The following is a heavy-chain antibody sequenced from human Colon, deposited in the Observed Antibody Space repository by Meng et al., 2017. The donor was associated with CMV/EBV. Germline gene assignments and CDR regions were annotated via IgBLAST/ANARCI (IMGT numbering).Heavy chain of an antibody. D-gene: IGHD1-14*01. CDR2: VTRDSMI. J-gene: IGHJ4*02. CDR3: VSGITGRPESEY. CDR1: GFTIIDRH. V-gene: IGHV3-11*01. Sequence: GGSLRLSCEVSGFTIIDRHMSWIRQAPGKGLDWIIYVTRDSMIYSADSVRGRFTISRDNAKNSMYLQLNSLRAEDTAVYYCVSGITGRPESEYWGQGTLVTVSS.